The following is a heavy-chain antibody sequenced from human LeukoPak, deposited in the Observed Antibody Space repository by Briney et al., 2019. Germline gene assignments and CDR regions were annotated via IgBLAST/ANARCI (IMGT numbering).Heavy chain of an antibody. CDR1: GFTFSSYA. CDR3: VSRSSSPYYYYYYMDV. V-gene: IGHV3-30*04. CDR2: ISYDGSNK. J-gene: IGHJ6*03. Sequence: PGGSLRLSCAASGFTFSSYAMHWVRQAPGKGLEWVAVISYDGSNKYYADSVKGRFTISRDNSKNTLYLQMNSLRAEDTAVYYCVSRSSSPYYYYYYMDVWGKGTTVTVSS. D-gene: IGHD6-6*01.